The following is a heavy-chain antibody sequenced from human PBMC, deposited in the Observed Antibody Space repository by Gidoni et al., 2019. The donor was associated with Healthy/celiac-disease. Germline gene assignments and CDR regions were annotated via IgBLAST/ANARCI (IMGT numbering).Heavy chain of an antibody. CDR1: GFTFDDYA. V-gene: IGHV3-9*01. Sequence: EVQLVESGGGLVQPGRSLRLSCAASGFTFDDYAMHWVRQAPGKGLEWVSGISWNSGSIGYADSVKGRFTISRDNAKNSLYLQMNSLRAEDTALYYCAKDRSGYSSVLDYWGQGTLVTVSS. CDR3: AKDRSGYSSVLDY. CDR2: ISWNSGSI. D-gene: IGHD2-15*01. J-gene: IGHJ4*02.